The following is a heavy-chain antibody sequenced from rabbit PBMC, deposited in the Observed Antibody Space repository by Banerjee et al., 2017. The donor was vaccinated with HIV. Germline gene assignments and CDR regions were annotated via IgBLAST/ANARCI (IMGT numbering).Heavy chain of an antibody. CDR2: IYSTSGNT. J-gene: IGHJ4*01. Sequence: QSLEESGGDLVKPGASLTLTCTASGFSFSSSYYMCWVRQAPGKGLEWIACIYSTSGNTYYASWAKGRFTISKTSSTTVTLQMTSLTAADTATYFCARDLADYAGYGYATGYYFNLWGPGTLVTVS. V-gene: IGHV1S40*01. CDR3: ARDLADYAGYGYATGYYFNL. D-gene: IGHD6-1*01. CDR1: GFSFSSSYY.